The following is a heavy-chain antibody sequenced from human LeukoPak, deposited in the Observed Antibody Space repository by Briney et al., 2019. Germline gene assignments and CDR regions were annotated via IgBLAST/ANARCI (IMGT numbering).Heavy chain of an antibody. Sequence: GASVKVSCKASGYTFTSYGISWVRQAPGQGLEWMGRISAYNGNTNYAQKLQGRVTMTTDTSTSTAYMELRSLRSDDTAVYYCARARWELPPSGWFDPWGQGTLVTVSS. CDR3: ARARWELPPSGWFDP. J-gene: IGHJ5*02. CDR2: ISAYNGNT. V-gene: IGHV1-18*01. D-gene: IGHD1-26*01. CDR1: GYTFTSYG.